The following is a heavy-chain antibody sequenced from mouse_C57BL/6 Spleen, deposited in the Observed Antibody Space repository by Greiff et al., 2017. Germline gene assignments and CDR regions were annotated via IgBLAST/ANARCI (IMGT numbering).Heavy chain of an antibody. CDR3: ARLNITTDYWYFDG. J-gene: IGHJ1*03. D-gene: IGHD1-2*01. CDR2: IDPYSGGT. Sequence: QVQLKQPGAELVMPGASVKLSCKASGYTFTSYWMHWVKQRPGRGLEWIGRIDPYSGGTNYNQKFKSKATLTVDKPSSTAYMQLSSLTSEDSAVYYCARLNITTDYWYFDGWGTGTTVTVSS. V-gene: IGHV1-72*01. CDR1: GYTFTSYW.